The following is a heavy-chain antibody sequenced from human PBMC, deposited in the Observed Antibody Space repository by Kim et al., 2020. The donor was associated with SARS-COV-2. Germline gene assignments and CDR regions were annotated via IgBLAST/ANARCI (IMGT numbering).Heavy chain of an antibody. D-gene: IGHD3-3*01. CDR2: ISYDGSNK. CDR1: GFTFSSYG. J-gene: IGHJ4*02. CDR3: AKEGARNTIFTY. V-gene: IGHV3-30*18. Sequence: GGSLRLSCAASGFTFSSYGMHWVRQAPGKGLEWVAVISYDGSNKYYADSVKGRFTISRDNSKNTLYLQMNSLRAEDTAVYYCAKEGARNTIFTYGGKGTLSTFSS.